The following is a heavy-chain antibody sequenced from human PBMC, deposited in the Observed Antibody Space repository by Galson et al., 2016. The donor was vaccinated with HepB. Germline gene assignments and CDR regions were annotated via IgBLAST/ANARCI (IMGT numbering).Heavy chain of an antibody. J-gene: IGHJ3*01. CDR1: GFSLVSDRMD. CDR3: ARLREESDLDAFDV. Sequence: PALVKPTQTVTLTCNFSGFSLVSDRMDVVWVRQFPGKALEWLARIDWDQDRYYNPSLEARLTISKDTAQNQVALKMDNMGPADTATYYCARLREESDLDAFDVWGQGLLVTVSS. D-gene: IGHD2/OR15-2a*01. CDR2: IDWDQDR. V-gene: IGHV2-70*11.